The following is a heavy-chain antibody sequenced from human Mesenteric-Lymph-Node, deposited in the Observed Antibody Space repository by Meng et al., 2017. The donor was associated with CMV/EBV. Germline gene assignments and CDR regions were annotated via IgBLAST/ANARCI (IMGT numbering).Heavy chain of an antibody. CDR2: IYYSGTT. D-gene: IGHD1-7*01. CDR1: GGSINSATYY. V-gene: IGHV4-39*07. Sequence: GSLRLSCTVSGGSINSATYYWGWIRQSPGKGLEWIGNIYYSGTTYYNPSLMSRVSISVDTSRNQFSLKLRSLTAADTAVYYCARERNYPMDVWGQGTTVTVSS. CDR3: ARERNYPMDV. J-gene: IGHJ6*02.